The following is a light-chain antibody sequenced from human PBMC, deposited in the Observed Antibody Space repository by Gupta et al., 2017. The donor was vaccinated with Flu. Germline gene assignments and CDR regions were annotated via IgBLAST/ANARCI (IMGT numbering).Light chain of an antibody. CDR1: SSKLGNND. J-gene: IGLJ3*02. V-gene: IGLV1-47*01. CDR2: RND. CDR3: PTWDDSRSGWV. Sequence: PCPDCSSKLGNNDVYWDQQVPAPAPNLLMYRNDQRPSGVPDRFSASKSGTSAALASSGLPSEDEAAYYCPTWDDSRSGWVFGGGIKLTVL.